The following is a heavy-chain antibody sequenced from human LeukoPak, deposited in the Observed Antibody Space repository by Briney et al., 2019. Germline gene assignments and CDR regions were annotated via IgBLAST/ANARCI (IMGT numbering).Heavy chain of an antibody. CDR3: AKGRPDIVVVPAAMFDP. CDR1: GGSMISSNYY. D-gene: IGHD2-2*01. J-gene: IGHJ5*02. Sequence: ETLSLTCTVSGGSMISSNYYWGWIRQPPGKGLEWVSSISGSGGSTYYADSVKGRFTISRDNSKNTLYLQMNSLRAEDTAVYYCAKGRPDIVVVPAAMFDPWGQGTLVTVSS. V-gene: IGHV3-23*01. CDR2: ISGSGGST.